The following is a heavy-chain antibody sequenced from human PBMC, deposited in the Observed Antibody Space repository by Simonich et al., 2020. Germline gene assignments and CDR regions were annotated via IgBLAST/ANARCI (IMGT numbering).Heavy chain of an antibody. V-gene: IGHV4-39*01. Sequence: QLPLQESGPGLVKPSETLSLTCTVSGGSISSSSYYWGWIRQPPGKGLEWMGSIYYSGSTYYNPSLKSRVTISVDTSKNQFSLKLSSVTAADTAVYYCARHAGFAFDIWGQGTMVTVSS. D-gene: IGHD6-13*01. CDR1: GGSISSSSYY. J-gene: IGHJ3*02. CDR2: IYYSGST. CDR3: ARHAGFAFDI.